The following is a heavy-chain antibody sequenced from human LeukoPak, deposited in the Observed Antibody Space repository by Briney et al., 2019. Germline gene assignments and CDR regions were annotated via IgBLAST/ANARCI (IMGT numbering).Heavy chain of an antibody. D-gene: IGHD2-15*01. J-gene: IGHJ5*02. V-gene: IGHV3-66*01. Sequence: PGGSLRLSCAASGFTVSSNYMSWVRQAPGKGLEWVSVIYSGGSTYYADSGKGRFTISRDNSKNTLYLQMNSLRAEDTAVYYCARWNPRSVVAATNWFDPWGQGTLVTVSS. CDR1: GFTVSSNY. CDR3: ARWNPRSVVAATNWFDP. CDR2: IYSGGST.